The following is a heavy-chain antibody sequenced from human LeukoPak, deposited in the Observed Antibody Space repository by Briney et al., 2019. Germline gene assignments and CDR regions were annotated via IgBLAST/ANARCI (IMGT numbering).Heavy chain of an antibody. V-gene: IGHV1-18*01. D-gene: IGHD6-13*01. Sequence: ASVKVSCKASGYTFTSYDISWVRQAPGQGFEWMGWISVYNGHTNYAQKLQGRVTMTTDTSTSTAYMELRSLRSDDTAVYYCAREWTSRSGAAAGFPWGQGTLVTVSS. CDR2: ISVYNGHT. J-gene: IGHJ5*02. CDR1: GYTFTSYD. CDR3: AREWTSRSGAAAGFP.